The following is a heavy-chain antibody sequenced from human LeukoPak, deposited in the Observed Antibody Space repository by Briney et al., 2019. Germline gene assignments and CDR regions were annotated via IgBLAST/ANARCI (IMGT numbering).Heavy chain of an antibody. CDR3: ARPARPAITVAAYDY. V-gene: IGHV5-51*01. D-gene: IGHD6-19*01. Sequence: GESLKISCKGSGYTFTNFWIGWVRQMPGEGMEWMGIIFPGDSDTRYSTSFQGQVTISVDKSIGTAYLQWNRLKASDTAMYYCARPARPAITVAAYDYWGQGTLVTVSS. CDR1: GYTFTNFW. J-gene: IGHJ4*02. CDR2: IFPGDSDT.